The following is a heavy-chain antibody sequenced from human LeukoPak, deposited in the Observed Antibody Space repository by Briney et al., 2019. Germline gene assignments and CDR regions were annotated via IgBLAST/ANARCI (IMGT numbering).Heavy chain of an antibody. CDR1: GYTFTGYY. Sequence: ASVKVSCKASGYTFTGYYMHWVRQAPGQGLEWMGWINPNSGGTNYAQNFQGRVTMTRDTSISTAYMELSRLRSDDTAVYYCARARTTSGYGLFGYWGQGTLVTVSS. J-gene: IGHJ4*02. V-gene: IGHV1-2*02. CDR3: ARARTTSGYGLFGY. D-gene: IGHD5-12*01. CDR2: INPNSGGT.